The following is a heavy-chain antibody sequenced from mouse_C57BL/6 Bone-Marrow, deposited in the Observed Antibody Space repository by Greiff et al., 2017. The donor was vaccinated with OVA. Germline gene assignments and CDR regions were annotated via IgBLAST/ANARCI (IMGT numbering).Heavy chain of an antibody. CDR1: GYTFTSYG. J-gene: IGHJ3*01. V-gene: IGHV1-81*01. D-gene: IGHD1-1*01. CDR3: SYYYGSGLAC. Sequence: QVQLQQSGAELARPGASVKLSCKASGYTFTSYGISWVKQRTGQGLEWIGEIYPRSGNTYYNEKFKGKATLTADKSYSTAYIELRSLTSEYSAVYFCSYYYGSGLACWGQGTLVTVSA. CDR2: IYPRSGNT.